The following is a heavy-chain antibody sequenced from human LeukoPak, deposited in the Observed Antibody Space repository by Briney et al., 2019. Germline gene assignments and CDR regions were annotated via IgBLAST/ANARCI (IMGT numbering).Heavy chain of an antibody. CDR3: ARARYGGYAVNLFDY. CDR2: ISSSGSAI. V-gene: IGHV3-48*03. Sequence: PGGSLRLSCAASGFTFSSYEMNWVRQAPGKGLEWVSYISSSGSAIYYADSVKGRFTFSRDNAKYSLYLQMNSLRAEDTAVYYCARARYGGYAVNLFDYWGQGTLVTVSS. CDR1: GFTFSSYE. J-gene: IGHJ4*02. D-gene: IGHD5-12*01.